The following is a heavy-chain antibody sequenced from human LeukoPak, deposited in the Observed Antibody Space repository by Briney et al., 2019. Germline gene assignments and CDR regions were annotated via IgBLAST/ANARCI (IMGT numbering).Heavy chain of an antibody. Sequence: GGSLRLSCAASGFTFTKYWMTWVRQAPGKGLEWVGNIKQDGSDKNYMDSVKGRLTISRDNTKNSVYLQMNSLTAEDTGIYYCANRVAQHDSWGQGTLVTVSS. CDR3: ANRVAQHDS. J-gene: IGHJ5*02. V-gene: IGHV3-7*03. CDR2: IKQDGSDK. D-gene: IGHD3-3*01. CDR1: GFTFTKYW.